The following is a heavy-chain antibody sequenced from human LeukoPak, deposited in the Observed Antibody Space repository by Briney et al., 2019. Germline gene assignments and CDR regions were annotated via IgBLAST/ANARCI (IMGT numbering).Heavy chain of an antibody. CDR3: AADHXXXGYSXFDY. D-gene: IGHD2-15*01. J-gene: IGHJ4*01. CDR2: ILYDGSRE. Sequence: GGSLRLSCSASGFTFGTFAMHWVRQAPGKGLEWVALILYDGSREYYADSVKGRFTVSRDNSKNTLYLQMNSLRPEDSGIYFCAADHXXXGYSXFDYWGXGALVTVS. V-gene: IGHV3-30-3*01. CDR1: GFTFGTFA.